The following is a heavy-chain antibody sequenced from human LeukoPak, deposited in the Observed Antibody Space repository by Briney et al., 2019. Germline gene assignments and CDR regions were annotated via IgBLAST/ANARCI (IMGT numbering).Heavy chain of an antibody. D-gene: IGHD4-11*01. V-gene: IGHV4-61*02. J-gene: IGHJ6*03. CDR1: GGSLRSGSAY. Sequence: SETLSLTCTVSGGSLRSGSAYWSWLPQPAGRGLELNGLIYTSESPTSNPSLRDLAPLPVDTSNNQFTLKLTSVTAADTGVYYGARVKVEGYSNLYYYYMDVWGKGTPVTVSS. CDR3: ARVKVEGYSNLYYYYMDV. CDR2: IYTSESP.